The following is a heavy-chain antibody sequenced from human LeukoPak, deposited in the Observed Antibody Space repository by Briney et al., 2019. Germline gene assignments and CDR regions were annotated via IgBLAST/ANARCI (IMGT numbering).Heavy chain of an antibody. J-gene: IGHJ4*02. D-gene: IGHD2-2*01. CDR2: ISAYNGNT. CDR3: ARELFSSTSRPYYFDY. Sequence: GASVKVSCKASGYTFTSYDVNWVRQATGQGLEWMGWISAYNGNTNYAQKLQGRVTMTTDTSTSTAYMELRSLRSDDTAVYYCARELFSSTSRPYYFDYWGQGTLVTVSS. V-gene: IGHV1-18*01. CDR1: GYTFTSYD.